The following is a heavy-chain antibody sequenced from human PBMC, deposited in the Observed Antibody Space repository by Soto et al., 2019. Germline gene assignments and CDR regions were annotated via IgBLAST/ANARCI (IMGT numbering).Heavy chain of an antibody. Sequence: GESLKISCKGSGYSFTSYWIGWVRQMPGKGLEWMGIIYPGDSDTRYSPSFQGQITISADKSISTAYLQWSSLKASDTAMYYCARHGIMVRGTGGVISGSYYYMDVWGKGTTVTVSS. J-gene: IGHJ6*03. CDR2: IYPGDSDT. CDR3: ARHGIMVRGTGGVISGSYYYMDV. D-gene: IGHD3-10*01. V-gene: IGHV5-51*01. CDR1: GYSFTSYW.